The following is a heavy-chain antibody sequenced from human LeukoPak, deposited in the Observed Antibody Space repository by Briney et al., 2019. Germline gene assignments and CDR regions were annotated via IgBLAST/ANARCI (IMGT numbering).Heavy chain of an antibody. V-gene: IGHV3-53*05. CDR1: GFTVSNTY. CDR3: ARGPLIAAAGTW. Sequence: GGSLRLSCAASGFTVSNTYMSWVRQAPGKGLEWVSLIYSGGGTYSADSVKGRFTISRDNSKNTLYLQMDSLRAEDTAVYYCARGPLIAAAGTWWGQGTLVTVSS. J-gene: IGHJ4*02. CDR2: IYSGGGT. D-gene: IGHD6-13*01.